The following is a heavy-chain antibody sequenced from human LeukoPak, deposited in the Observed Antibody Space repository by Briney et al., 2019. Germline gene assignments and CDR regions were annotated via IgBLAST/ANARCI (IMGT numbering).Heavy chain of an antibody. J-gene: IGHJ4*02. CDR3: ARGRYSYDLTLFDY. CDR2: IYYSGST. Sequence: SETLSLTCTVTGGSISSYYWSWIRQPPGKGLEWIGFIYYSGSTNYKPSLKSRVTISVDTSKNQFSLKLSSVTAADTAVYYCARGRYSYDLTLFDYWGQGTLVTVSS. V-gene: IGHV4-59*01. D-gene: IGHD5-18*01. CDR1: GGSISSYY.